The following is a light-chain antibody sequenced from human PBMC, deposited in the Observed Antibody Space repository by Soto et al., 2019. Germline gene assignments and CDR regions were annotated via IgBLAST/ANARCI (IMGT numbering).Light chain of an antibody. CDR3: QQHYITPWT. CDR2: AAG. J-gene: IGKJ1*01. CDR1: QSINWY. Sequence: DIQMTQSPSSLSASVGDRVTITCRASQSINWYLNWYQQKPGKAXXXXXXAAGXFQSGVPSRFSGSGSGTDFTLTISSLQSEDFATYYCQQHYITPWTFGQGTKVDIK. V-gene: IGKV1-39*01.